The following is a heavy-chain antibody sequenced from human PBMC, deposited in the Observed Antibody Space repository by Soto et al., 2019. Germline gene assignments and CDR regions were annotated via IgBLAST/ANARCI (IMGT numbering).Heavy chain of an antibody. CDR1: GFTFSSYG. Sequence: QVQLVESGGGVVQPGRSLRLSCAASGFTFSSYGTHWVRQAPGKGLEWVAVISYDGSNKYYADSVKGRFTISRDNSKNTLYLQMNSLRAEDTAVYYCAKGRPRKQEDWFDPWGQGTLVTVSS. V-gene: IGHV3-30*18. J-gene: IGHJ5*02. D-gene: IGHD6-6*01. CDR2: ISYDGSNK. CDR3: AKGRPRKQEDWFDP.